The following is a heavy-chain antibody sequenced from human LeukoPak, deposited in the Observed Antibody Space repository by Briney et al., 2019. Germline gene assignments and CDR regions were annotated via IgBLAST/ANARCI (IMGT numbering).Heavy chain of an antibody. J-gene: IGHJ4*02. D-gene: IGHD6-19*01. V-gene: IGHV3-11*01. CDR3: AKDLYSSGWYRLCSDY. CDR1: GFTFSDYY. Sequence: PGGSLRLSCAASGFTFSDYYMSWIRQAPGKGLEWVSYISSSGSTIYYADSVKGRFTISRDNSKNTLYLQMNSLRAEDTAVYYCAKDLYSSGWYRLCSDYWGQGTLVTVSS. CDR2: ISSSGSTI.